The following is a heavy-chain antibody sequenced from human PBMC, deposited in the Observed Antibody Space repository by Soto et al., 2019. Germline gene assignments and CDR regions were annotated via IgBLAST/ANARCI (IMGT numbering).Heavy chain of an antibody. V-gene: IGHV1-69*13. CDR3: ARDRHSGSYSS. J-gene: IGHJ5*02. CDR1: GGTFSIYA. D-gene: IGHD1-26*01. Sequence: SVKVSCKASGGTFSIYAISGVRQAPGQGLEWMGGIIPIFGTANYAQKFQGRVTITADESTSTAYMELSSLRSEDTAVYYCARDRHSGSYSSWGQGTLVTVSS. CDR2: IIPIFGTA.